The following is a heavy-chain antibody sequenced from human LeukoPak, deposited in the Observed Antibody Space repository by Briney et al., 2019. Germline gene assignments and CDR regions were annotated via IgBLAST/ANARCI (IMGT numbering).Heavy chain of an antibody. V-gene: IGHV4-4*07. J-gene: IGHJ4*02. CDR1: GGSTNSYY. CDR2: IYSSGST. D-gene: IGHD2-2*01. CDR3: ARVKASSTCWTFDQ. Sequence: TSSETLSLTCSVSGGSTNSYYWSWIRQSGGKGLEWIGRIYSSGSTVYNPSLNSRLTMSIDTSKNQFSLTLKSVTATDTAVYYCARVKASSTCWTFDQWGQGALVTVSS.